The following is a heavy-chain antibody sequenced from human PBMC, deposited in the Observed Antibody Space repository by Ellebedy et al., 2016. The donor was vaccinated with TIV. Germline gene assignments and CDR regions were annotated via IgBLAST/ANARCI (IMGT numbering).Heavy chain of an antibody. CDR3: ARAEAATGFFVS. CDR2: ISYSGGT. J-gene: IGHJ1*01. D-gene: IGHD6-25*01. Sequence: MPGGSLRLSCTVSGGSISSYFWTWIRQPPGKGLEWIGYISYSGGTNYNPSLSSRLTISVDPSKNQFSLRLNSVTAADTAVYYCARAEAATGFFVSWGQGTLVTVSS. CDR1: GGSISSYF. V-gene: IGHV4-59*01.